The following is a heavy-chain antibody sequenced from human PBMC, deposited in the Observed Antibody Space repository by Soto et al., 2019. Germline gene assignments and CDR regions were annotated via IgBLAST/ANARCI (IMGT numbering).Heavy chain of an antibody. J-gene: IGHJ6*02. CDR1: GGTFSSYA. Sequence: QVQLVQSGAEVNKPGSSVKVSCKASGGTFSSYAISWVRQAPGQGLEWMGGIIPIFGTANYAQKFQGRVTITADESTSTAYMELSSLRSEDTAVYYCARDPHSTVTTFDYYYYDMDVGGQGTTVTVSS. V-gene: IGHV1-69*01. CDR2: IIPIFGTA. D-gene: IGHD4-4*01. CDR3: ARDPHSTVTTFDYYYYDMDV.